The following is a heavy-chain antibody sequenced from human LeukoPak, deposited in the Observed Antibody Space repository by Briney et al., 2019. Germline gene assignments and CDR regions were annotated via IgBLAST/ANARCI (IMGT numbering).Heavy chain of an antibody. CDR2: IYNSGST. J-gene: IGHJ4*02. CDR3: ARGRSFDY. V-gene: IGHV4-4*07. CDR1: GGSISSYY. Sequence: SETLSLTCTVSGGSISSYYWNWIRQPAGKGLEWIGHIYNSGSTAYNPSLKSRVTMSVDTSENQFSLNLSSVTAADTAVYYCARGRSFDYWGQGTLVTVSS.